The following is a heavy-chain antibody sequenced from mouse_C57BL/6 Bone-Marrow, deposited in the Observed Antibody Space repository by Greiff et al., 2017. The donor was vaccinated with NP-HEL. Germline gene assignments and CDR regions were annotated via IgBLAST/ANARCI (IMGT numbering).Heavy chain of an antibody. D-gene: IGHD1-1*01. J-gene: IGHJ2*01. CDR2: ISSGGSYT. V-gene: IGHV5-6*02. CDR3: ARRPYYYGSFFDY. CDR1: GFTFSSYG. Sequence: EVKLVESGGDLVKPGGSLKLSCAASGFTFSSYGMSWVRQTPDKRLAWVATISSGGSYTYYPDSVKGRFTISRDNAKNTLYLQMSSLKSEDTAMYYCARRPYYYGSFFDYWGQGTTLTVSS.